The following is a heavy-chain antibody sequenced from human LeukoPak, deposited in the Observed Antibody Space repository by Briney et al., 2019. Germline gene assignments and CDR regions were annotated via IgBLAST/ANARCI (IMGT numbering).Heavy chain of an antibody. CDR3: ARDRSTGYSDYYGMDV. J-gene: IGHJ6*02. CDR2: VSGNGEYT. V-gene: IGHV3-23*01. CDR1: GFTFDDYA. D-gene: IGHD3-9*01. Sequence: GGSLRLSCAASGFTFDDYAMHWVRHAPGKGLEWVSGVSGNGEYTYYSDSVKGRFTISRDNSKNTLYLQMNSLRAEDTAVYYCARDRSTGYSDYYGMDVWGQGTTVTVSS.